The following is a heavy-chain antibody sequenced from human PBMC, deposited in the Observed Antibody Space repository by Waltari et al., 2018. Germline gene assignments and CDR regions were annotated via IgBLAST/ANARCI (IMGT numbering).Heavy chain of an antibody. D-gene: IGHD6-19*01. CDR3: AKEGKYASGWAYFDY. CDR2: INWNSGSI. V-gene: IGHV3-9*01. Sequence: EVQLVESGGGLVQPGTSLSLSCVASGFIFDDYVIHWVRQAPGKGLEWVSGINWNSGSIAYADSVKGRFIISRDNAKNSLYLQLNSLRPEDTALYYCAKEGKYASGWAYFDYWGQGTLVTVSS. J-gene: IGHJ4*02. CDR1: GFIFDDYV.